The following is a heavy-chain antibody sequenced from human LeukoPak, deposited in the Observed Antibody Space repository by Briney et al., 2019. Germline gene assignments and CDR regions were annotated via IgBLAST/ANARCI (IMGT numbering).Heavy chain of an antibody. J-gene: IGHJ4*02. CDR1: GGSISSYY. CDR3: ARDTPPENYYDSSGPMDY. V-gene: IGHV4-59*01. Sequence: SETLSLTCTVSGGSISSYYWSWIRQPPGKGLEWIGYIYHSGSTNYNPSLKSRVTISVDTSKNQFSLKLSSVTAADTAVYYCARDTPPENYYDSSGPMDYWGQGTLVTVSS. D-gene: IGHD3-22*01. CDR2: IYHSGST.